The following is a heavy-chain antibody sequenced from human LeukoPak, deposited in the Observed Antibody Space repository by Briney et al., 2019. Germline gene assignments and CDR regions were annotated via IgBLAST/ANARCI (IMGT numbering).Heavy chain of an antibody. Sequence: ASVKVSCKASGYTFTGYYMHWVRQAPGQGLEWMGWINPNSGGTNYAQKFQGRVTMTEDTSTDTAYMELSSLRSEDTAVYYCASYLKVVNAFDIWGQGTMVTVSS. V-gene: IGHV1-2*02. CDR1: GYTFTGYY. CDR3: ASYLKVVNAFDI. D-gene: IGHD3-22*01. CDR2: INPNSGGT. J-gene: IGHJ3*02.